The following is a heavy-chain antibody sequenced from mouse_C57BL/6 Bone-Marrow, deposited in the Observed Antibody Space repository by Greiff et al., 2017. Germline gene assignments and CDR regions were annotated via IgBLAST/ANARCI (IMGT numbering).Heavy chain of an antibody. CDR2: IDPGSGST. J-gene: IGHJ3*01. CDR3: ARARFLGFAY. CDR1: GYTFTSYW. V-gene: IGHV1-62-3*01. Sequence: QVQLQQPGAELVKPGASVKLSCKASGYTFTSYWMHWVKQRPGRGLEWIGRIDPGSGSTYYNEKFKGKATLTADKSSSTAYMQLSSLTSEDSAVYFCARARFLGFAYWGQGTLVTVSA.